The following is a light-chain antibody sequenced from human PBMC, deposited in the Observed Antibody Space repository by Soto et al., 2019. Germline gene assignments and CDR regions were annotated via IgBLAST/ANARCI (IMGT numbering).Light chain of an antibody. Sequence: QSVLTQPPSASGSPGPSVTNSCTGTSSDVGGYNYVSWYQQHPGKAPKLMIYEVSKRPSGVPDRFSGSKSGNTASLTVSGLQAEDEADYYCSSYAGSNNFVFGTGTKVTVL. V-gene: IGLV2-8*01. J-gene: IGLJ1*01. CDR1: SSDVGGYNY. CDR3: SSYAGSNNFV. CDR2: EVS.